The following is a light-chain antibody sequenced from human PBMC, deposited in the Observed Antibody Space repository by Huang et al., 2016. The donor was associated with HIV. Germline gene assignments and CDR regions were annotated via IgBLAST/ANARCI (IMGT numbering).Light chain of an antibody. CDR3: QQYNNWPHT. CDR1: QSVSSN. Sequence: EIVMTQSPAILSVSPGERATLSCRASQSVSSNLAWYQQKPGQAPRLLIYGASTRATGIPARFSGTGSGTEFTLTISSLQSEDFAVYNCQQYNNWPHTFGQGTKLEIK. J-gene: IGKJ2*01. CDR2: GAS. V-gene: IGKV3-15*01.